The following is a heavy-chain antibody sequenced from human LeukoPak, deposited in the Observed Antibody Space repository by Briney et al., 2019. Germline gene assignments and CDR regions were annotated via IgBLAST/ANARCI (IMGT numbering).Heavy chain of an antibody. CDR1: GYTFTGYY. CDR2: INPNSGGT. CDR3: AREGGSITMVRLDY. J-gene: IGHJ4*02. Sequence: ASVKVSCKASGYTFTGYYMHWVRQAPGQGLEWMGWINPNSGGTNYAQKFQGWVTMTRDTSISTAYMELSSLRSEDTAVYYCAREGGSITMVRLDYWGQGTLVTVSS. D-gene: IGHD3-10*01. V-gene: IGHV1-2*04.